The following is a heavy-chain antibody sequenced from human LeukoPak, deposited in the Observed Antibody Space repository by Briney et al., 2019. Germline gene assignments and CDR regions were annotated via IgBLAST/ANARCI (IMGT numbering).Heavy chain of an antibody. V-gene: IGHV3-30*18. Sequence: PGRSLRLSCAASGFTFSSYGMHWVRQAPGKGLEWVAVISYDGSNKYYADSVKGRFTISRDNSKNTLYLQMNSLRAEDTAVYHCAKEALSGSGSYSFDYWGQGTLVTVSS. J-gene: IGHJ4*02. CDR1: GFTFSSYG. D-gene: IGHD3-10*01. CDR2: ISYDGSNK. CDR3: AKEALSGSGSYSFDY.